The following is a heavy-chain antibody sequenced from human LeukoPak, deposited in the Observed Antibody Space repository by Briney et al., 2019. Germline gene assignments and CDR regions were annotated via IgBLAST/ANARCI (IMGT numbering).Heavy chain of an antibody. J-gene: IGHJ4*02. D-gene: IGHD2-15*01. CDR3: ARLRGECGGCRDY. CDR2: IKPDGSEE. V-gene: IGHV3-7*03. CDR1: G. Sequence: GGSLRLSCAASGWVRQSPGKGLEWVANIKPDGSEEHYVDSVKGRFTISRDNAKNSLYLQMSSLRVEDTAVYYCARLRGECGGCRDYWGQGTLVTVSS.